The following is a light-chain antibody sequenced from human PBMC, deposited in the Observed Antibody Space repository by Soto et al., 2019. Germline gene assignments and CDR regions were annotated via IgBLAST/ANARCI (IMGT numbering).Light chain of an antibody. V-gene: IGKV3-11*01. Sequence: EIVLTQSPATLSLSPGERATFSCMASQSVSSDLVWYQQKPGQAPRLLIYDASNRATGIPARFSGSGSGTDFTLTISSLEPEDFAVYYCQQHSNWPPLTFGGGTKVDIK. CDR3: QQHSNWPPLT. J-gene: IGKJ4*01. CDR2: DAS. CDR1: QSVSSD.